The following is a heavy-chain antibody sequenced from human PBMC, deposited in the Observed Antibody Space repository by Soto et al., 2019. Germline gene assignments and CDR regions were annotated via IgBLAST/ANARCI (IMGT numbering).Heavy chain of an antibody. D-gene: IGHD4-17*01. V-gene: IGHV4-34*01. CDR3: AKSLPPVLTNWFPP. Sequence: QVQLQQWGAGLLKPSETLSLTCAVYGGSFSGYYWSWIRQPPGKGLEWIGEINHSGSTNYNPSLKGRATNSLDPSKNQFSLKLSSVTAADPPVYYWAKSLPPVLTNWFPPWGQGPLVPVS. J-gene: IGHJ5*02. CDR2: INHSGST. CDR1: GGSFSGYY.